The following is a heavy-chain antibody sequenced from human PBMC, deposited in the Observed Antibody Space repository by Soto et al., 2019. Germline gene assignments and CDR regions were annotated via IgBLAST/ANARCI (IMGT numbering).Heavy chain of an antibody. J-gene: IGHJ4*02. Sequence: GGAVRVSCAASGFTFTNYLMTWVRQAPGKGLEWVSSIDKSGGDTYYADSVKGRFTISRDNSKNTLYLQMNGLRAEDTALYYCAKDTYSRSWYFWGQGTLVTVSS. D-gene: IGHD2-2*01. V-gene: IGHV3-23*05. CDR2: IDKSGGDT. CDR1: GFTFTNYL. CDR3: AKDTYSRSWYF.